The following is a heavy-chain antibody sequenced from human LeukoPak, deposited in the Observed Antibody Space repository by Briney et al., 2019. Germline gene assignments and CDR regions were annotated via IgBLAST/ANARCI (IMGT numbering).Heavy chain of an antibody. Sequence: GGSLRLSCAASGFTFRSYTMNWVRQAPGKGLEWVSSISSSSHIYDADSVKGRFTISRDNAKNSLYLQMNSLRAEDTAVYYCARDNGVVHGVYYMDVWGKGTTVTVS. CDR3: ARDNGVVHGVYYMDV. J-gene: IGHJ6*03. V-gene: IGHV3-21*01. CDR2: ISSSSHI. D-gene: IGHD3-3*01. CDR1: GFTFRSYT.